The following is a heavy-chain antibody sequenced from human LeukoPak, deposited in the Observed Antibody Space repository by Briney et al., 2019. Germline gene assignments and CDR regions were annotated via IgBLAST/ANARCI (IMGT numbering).Heavy chain of an antibody. CDR2: FDPEDGET. Sequence: ASVKVSCKVSGYTLTELSMHWVRQAPGKGLEWMGGFDPEDGETIYAQKFQGRVTMTEDTSTDTAYMELSSLGSEDTAVYYCATSYGSGSYWFDPWGQGTLVTVSS. CDR3: ATSYGSGSYWFDP. CDR1: GYTLTELS. D-gene: IGHD3-10*01. V-gene: IGHV1-24*01. J-gene: IGHJ5*02.